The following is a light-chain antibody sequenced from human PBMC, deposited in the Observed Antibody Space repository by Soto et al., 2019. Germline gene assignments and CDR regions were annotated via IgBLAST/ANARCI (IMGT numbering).Light chain of an antibody. J-gene: IGKJ1*01. Sequence: EIVLTQSPGTLSLSPGERATLSCRASQSVSSSYLAWYQQKPVQAPSLLIYGASSRVAGIPDRLSGRGSGTDFTLTISRLEPEDFAVYYCQQYGSSPQTFGKGTKVDIK. CDR1: QSVSSSY. V-gene: IGKV3-20*01. CDR3: QQYGSSPQT. CDR2: GAS.